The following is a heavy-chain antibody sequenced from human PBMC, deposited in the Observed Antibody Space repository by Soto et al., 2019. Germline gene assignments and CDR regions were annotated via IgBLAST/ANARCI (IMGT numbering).Heavy chain of an antibody. D-gene: IGHD6-19*01. CDR2: IIPVFLGA. Sequence: SVKVSCKASGDTLSNFAISWVRQAPGQGPEWMGGIIPVFLGAKYAQKFQGRVSITAGESTNTADMELRNLRSEDTAVYYCARVQQWLVAWWFDPWGQGTLVPVSS. CDR1: GDTLSNFA. V-gene: IGHV1-69*13. J-gene: IGHJ5*02. CDR3: ARVQQWLVAWWFDP.